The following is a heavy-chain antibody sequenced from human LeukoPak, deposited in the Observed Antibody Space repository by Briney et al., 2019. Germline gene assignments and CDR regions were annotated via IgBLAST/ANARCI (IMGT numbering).Heavy chain of an antibody. J-gene: IGHJ5*02. CDR3: ARDSSGDGYSSGYH. V-gene: IGHV4-34*01. D-gene: IGHD6-25*01. Sequence: PSETLSLTCAVYGGSFSGYYWSWIRQPPGKGLEWIGEINHSGSTNYNPSLKSRVTISVDRSKNQFSLTLSSVTAADTAVYYCARDSSGDGYSSGYHWGQGTLVTVSS. CDR1: GGSFSGYY. CDR2: INHSGST.